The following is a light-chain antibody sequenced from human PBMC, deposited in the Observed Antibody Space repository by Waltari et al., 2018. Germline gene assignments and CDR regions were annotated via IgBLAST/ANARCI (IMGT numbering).Light chain of an antibody. V-gene: IGLV2-14*03. Sequence: QSALTQPASVSWSPGQSITISFTGTSSDIGGYTYVSWYQQHPGKAPKLMIYDVSNRPSGVSNRFSGSKSGNTASLTISGLQAEDEADYYCSSYITSSTLELFGGGTSLTVL. CDR3: SSYITSSTLEL. CDR1: SSDIGGYTY. J-gene: IGLJ2*01. CDR2: DVS.